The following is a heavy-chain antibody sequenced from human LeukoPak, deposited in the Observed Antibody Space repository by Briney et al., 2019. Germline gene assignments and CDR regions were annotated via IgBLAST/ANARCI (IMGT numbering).Heavy chain of an antibody. D-gene: IGHD1-14*01. CDR1: GFTFSTYA. Sequence: GGSLRLSCVASGFTFSTYAMGWVRQVPGKGLEWVSSVSESGGSTYYADSVKGRFTISRDNSKDTLSLQMNSLRAEDTAVYYCAKATGYLLWGQGTLVTVSS. CDR2: VSESGGST. J-gene: IGHJ4*02. V-gene: IGHV3-23*01. CDR3: AKATGYLL.